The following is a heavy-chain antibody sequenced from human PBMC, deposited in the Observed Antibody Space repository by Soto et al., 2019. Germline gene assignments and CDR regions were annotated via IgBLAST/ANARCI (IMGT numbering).Heavy chain of an antibody. CDR1: GFTFSSYA. CDR2: INSAANT. V-gene: IGHV3-23*01. D-gene: IGHD6-25*01. J-gene: IGHJ2*01. CDR3: AKDPSSASLFMWYFDL. Sequence: EVQLLDSGGGLVQPGGSLRLSCAASGFTFSSYAMSWVRQAPGKGLEWVSTINSAANTYYADSVKGRFTISRDNSKNTLYLQMSSLQAEDTALYYCAKDPSSASLFMWYFDLWGRGTLVTVSS.